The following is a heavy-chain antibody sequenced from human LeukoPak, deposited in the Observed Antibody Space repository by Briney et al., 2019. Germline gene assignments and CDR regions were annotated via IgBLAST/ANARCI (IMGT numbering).Heavy chain of an antibody. D-gene: IGHD1-26*01. CDR3: ARGGVGPTTNWFDP. J-gene: IGHJ5*02. CDR2: IYHTGST. Sequence: SETLSLTCTVSGGSISGSGYYWSWIRQPPGRGLEWIGYIYHTGSTYYNPSLKSRVSISVDRSTNQFSLRLTSVTAADTAVYYCARGGVGPTTNWFDPWGRGTLVAVSS. V-gene: IGHV4-30-2*01. CDR1: GGSISGSGYY.